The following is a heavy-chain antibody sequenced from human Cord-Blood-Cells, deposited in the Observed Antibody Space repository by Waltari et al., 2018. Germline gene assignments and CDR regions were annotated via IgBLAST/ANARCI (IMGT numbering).Heavy chain of an antibody. CDR1: GFTFDDYA. CDR2: ISWNSGSI. V-gene: IGHV3-9*01. J-gene: IGHJ4*02. D-gene: IGHD3-22*01. CDR3: AKDIGYYYDSSGYYNY. Sequence: EVQLVESGGGLVQPGRSLRLSCAASGFTFDDYAMHWVRQAPGKGLEWVSGISWNSGSIGYADSVKGRFTISSDNAKNSLYLQMNSLRAEDTALYYCAKDIGYYYDSSGYYNYWGQGTLVTVSS.